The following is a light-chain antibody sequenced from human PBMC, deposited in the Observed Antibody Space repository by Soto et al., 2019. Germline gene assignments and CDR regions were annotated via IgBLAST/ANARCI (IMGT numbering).Light chain of an antibody. Sequence: IVMTQSPATLSVSHGERATLSCRASHSVGSKLAWLQQKPGQAPRLLIYGTSTRATGIPARFIGSGSGTEFTLTISRLQSEDFAVYFCQQYSNGYNFGQGTKLEMK. CDR1: HSVGSK. J-gene: IGKJ2*01. CDR2: GTS. V-gene: IGKV3-15*01. CDR3: QQYSNGYN.